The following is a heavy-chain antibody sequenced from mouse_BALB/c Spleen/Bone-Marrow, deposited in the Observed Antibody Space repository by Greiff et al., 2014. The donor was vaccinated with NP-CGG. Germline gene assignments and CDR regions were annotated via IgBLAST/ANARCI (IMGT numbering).Heavy chain of an antibody. Sequence: EVQLVESGGGLVQPGGSRKLSCAASVFTFSSFGMHWVRQAPEKGLEWVAYISSGSSTVYYADKVMGRFTVSRDNPKNTLFLQMTSLRSEDTAMYYCARSGSSSGYFDYWGQGTTLTVSS. J-gene: IGHJ2*01. CDR2: ISSGSSTV. CDR1: VFTFSSFG. D-gene: IGHD1-1*01. CDR3: ARSGSSSGYFDY. V-gene: IGHV5-17*02.